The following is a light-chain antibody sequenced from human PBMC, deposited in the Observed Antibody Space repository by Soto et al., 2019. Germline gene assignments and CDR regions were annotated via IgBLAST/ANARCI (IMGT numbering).Light chain of an antibody. CDR3: VLSYDNARV. V-gene: IGLV7-46*01. Sequence: QAVVTQEPSLTVSPGGTVTLTCGSNTGAVTSIHWPYWFQQRPGQAPRTLIYDTTIKHSWTPARFSGSLLGGKAALTLSGAKPEDEAKYNCVLSYDNARVFGGGTKLTVL. CDR1: TGAVTSIHW. J-gene: IGLJ2*01. CDR2: DTT.